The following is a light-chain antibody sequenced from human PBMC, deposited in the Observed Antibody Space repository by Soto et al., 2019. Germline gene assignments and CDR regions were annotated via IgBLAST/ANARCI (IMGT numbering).Light chain of an antibody. CDR1: ISNIGSNT. J-gene: IGLJ2*01. V-gene: IGLV1-44*01. CDR3: AAWDVSLNGVV. CDR2: TNN. Sequence: QSVLTQPPSASGTPGQRVTISCSGGISNIGSNTVNWYQQLPGAAPKLLISTNNLRPSGVPDRFSGAKSGTSASLAISGLQSEDEAHYYCAAWDVSLNGVVFGGGTKVTV.